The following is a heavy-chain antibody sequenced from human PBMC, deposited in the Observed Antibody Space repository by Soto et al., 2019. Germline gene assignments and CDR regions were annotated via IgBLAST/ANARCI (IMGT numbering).Heavy chain of an antibody. CDR3: ARVGRVIWVTSFFYYYGMDG. J-gene: IGHJ6*02. Sequence: PGGSLRLSCAASGFTFISYVMTWVRQAPWMGLEWVSLISGSGDSTYYADSVKGRFTISRDNSKNTLYLQMNSLRAEDTAVYYCARVGRVIWVTSFFYYYGMDGRAQRTTVLVSS. V-gene: IGHV3-23*01. D-gene: IGHD2-21*02. CDR2: ISGSGDST. CDR1: GFTFISYV.